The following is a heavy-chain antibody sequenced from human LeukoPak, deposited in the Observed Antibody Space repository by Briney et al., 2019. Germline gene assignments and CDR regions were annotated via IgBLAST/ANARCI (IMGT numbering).Heavy chain of an antibody. V-gene: IGHV1-46*01. Sequence: AASVKVSCKASGYTFTSHWIQWVRQAPGQGLEWLGLINPSDGSIAYAHRFQGRVTMTRDTSTSIVYMDLSSLRSEDTAVYYCAKAPRNSSTMLDYWGQGTLLTVSS. CDR2: INPSDGSI. CDR3: AKAPRNSSTMLDY. D-gene: IGHD6-13*01. J-gene: IGHJ4*02. CDR1: GYTFTSHW.